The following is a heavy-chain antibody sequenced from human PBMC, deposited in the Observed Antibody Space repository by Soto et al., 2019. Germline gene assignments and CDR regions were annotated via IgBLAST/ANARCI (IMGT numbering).Heavy chain of an antibody. Sequence: SVKVSCKASGDTFSSYAISWVRQAPGQGLEWMGGIIPIFGAANYAQKFQGRVTITADESTSTAYMELSSLRSEDTAVYYCARDGSGYRSRASPMDVWGQGTTVTVSS. CDR3: ARDGSGYRSRASPMDV. V-gene: IGHV1-69*13. CDR2: IIPIFGAA. CDR1: GDTFSSYA. D-gene: IGHD3-22*01. J-gene: IGHJ6*02.